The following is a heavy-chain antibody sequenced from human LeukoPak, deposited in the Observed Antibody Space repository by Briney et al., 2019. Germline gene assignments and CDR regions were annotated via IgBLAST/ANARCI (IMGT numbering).Heavy chain of an antibody. J-gene: IGHJ4*02. CDR2: IYENGNT. Sequence: AEALSLTCSVSGGSIRSSHSFWGWIRQPLGKGLEWIATIYENGNTYYSPSLKSRVTISVDTSNNEFSLNLNSVTAADTAMYYCARATAAPSSYYFDHWGQGTLVTVSS. D-gene: IGHD6-25*01. V-gene: IGHV4-39*07. CDR3: ARATAAPSSYYFDH. CDR1: GGSIRSSHSF.